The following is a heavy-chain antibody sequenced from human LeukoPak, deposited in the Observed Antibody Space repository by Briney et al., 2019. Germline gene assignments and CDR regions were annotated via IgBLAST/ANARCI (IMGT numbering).Heavy chain of an antibody. CDR2: XSASGXXX. CDR1: GFTXXXXX. Sequence: GGSLRLSCAASGFTXXXXXXXWVRXAPGKGLEWISCXSASGXXXXXXDSVXXRXXXXXDNAENSLFLQMNSLRAEDTALYYCARGVAMWGGQGTAVAVSS. V-gene: IGHV3-48*03. CDR3: ARGVAMW. D-gene: IGHD2-21*01. J-gene: IGHJ6*02.